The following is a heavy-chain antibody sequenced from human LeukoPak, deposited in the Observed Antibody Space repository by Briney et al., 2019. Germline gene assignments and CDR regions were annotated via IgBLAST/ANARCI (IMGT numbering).Heavy chain of an antibody. CDR2: FYYSGSS. V-gene: IGHV4-59*11. CDR3: ATNAGAAAFDSLDM. CDR1: GGSITVHY. J-gene: IGHJ3*02. D-gene: IGHD6-13*01. Sequence: SETLSLTCTVSGGSITVHYGSWIRQPPGKGLEWIGYFYYSGSSKYNPSIKSRVTMSGDTSKNQFSLKLTSVTAADTAVYYCATNAGAAAFDSLDMWGQGTMVTVSS.